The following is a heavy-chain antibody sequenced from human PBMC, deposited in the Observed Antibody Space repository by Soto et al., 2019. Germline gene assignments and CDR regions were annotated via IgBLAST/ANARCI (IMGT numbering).Heavy chain of an antibody. J-gene: IGHJ4*02. CDR1: GFSISSNY. V-gene: IGHV3-53*02. CDR3: ARGQQVSTIRGVQGFDY. CDR2: LYSGGTS. D-gene: IGHD3-10*01. Sequence: EVQLVETGGGLIQPGGSLRLSCAASGFSISSNYVTWVRQAPGKGLEWVSLLYSGGTSYYADSVKGRFTISRDTLFLQMNRLKTEDTAVYYCARGQQVSTIRGVQGFDYWGQGPLVTVSS.